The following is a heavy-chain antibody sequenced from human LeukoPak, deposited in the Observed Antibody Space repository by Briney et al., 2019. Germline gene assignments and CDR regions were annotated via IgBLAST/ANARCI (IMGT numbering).Heavy chain of an antibody. CDR1: GGTFSSYA. D-gene: IGHD3-10*01. Sequence: SVKVSCEASGGTFSSYAISWVRQAPGQGLEWMGGIIPIFGSTNYAQKFQGRVTITADKSTSTAYMELSSLRSEDTAVYYCARTYGSGSYYNQNWFDPWGQGTLVTVSS. J-gene: IGHJ5*02. CDR2: IIPIFGST. V-gene: IGHV1-69*06. CDR3: ARTYGSGSYYNQNWFDP.